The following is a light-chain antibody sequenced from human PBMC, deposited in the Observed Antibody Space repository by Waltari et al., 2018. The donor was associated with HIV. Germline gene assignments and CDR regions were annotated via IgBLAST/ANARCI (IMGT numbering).Light chain of an antibody. CDR2: GNS. CDR1: SSNIGADHH. CDR3: QSYDRSLSAWV. J-gene: IGLJ3*02. V-gene: IGLV1-40*01. Sequence: QSVLAQPPSVSGAPGQRVTIPCPGRSSNIGADHHVSWYQHLPGRAPNLPIYGNSNRPSGVPNRFSGSKSDTSASLAITGLQAEDEADYYCQSYDRSLSAWVFGGGTRLNVL.